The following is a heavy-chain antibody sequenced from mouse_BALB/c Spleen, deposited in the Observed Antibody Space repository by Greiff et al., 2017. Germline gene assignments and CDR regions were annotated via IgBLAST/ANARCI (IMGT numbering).Heavy chain of an antibody. Sequence: EVQLQQSGPELVKPGASVKMSCKASGYTFTSYVMHWVKQKPGQGLEWIGYINPYNDGTKYNEKFKGKATLTSDKSSSTAYMELSSLTSEDSAVYYCARRGKKIYYDYDGWFAYWGQGTLVTVSA. CDR3: ARRGKKIYYDYDGWFAY. V-gene: IGHV1-14*01. D-gene: IGHD2-4*01. CDR1: GYTFTSYV. CDR2: INPYNDGT. J-gene: IGHJ3*01.